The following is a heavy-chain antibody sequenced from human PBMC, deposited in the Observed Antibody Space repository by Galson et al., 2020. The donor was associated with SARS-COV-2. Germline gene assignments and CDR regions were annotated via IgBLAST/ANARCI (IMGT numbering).Heavy chain of an antibody. CDR2: INPNSGGT. V-gene: IGHV1-2*02. D-gene: IGHD2-21*02. Sequence: ASVKVSCKASGYTFTGYYMHWVRQAPGQGLEWMGWINPNSGGTNYAQKFQGRVTMTRDTSISTAYMELSRLRSDDTAVYYCATEGWVTIDYYYGMDVWGQGTTVTVSS. CDR1: GYTFTGYY. J-gene: IGHJ6*02. CDR3: ATEGWVTIDYYYGMDV.